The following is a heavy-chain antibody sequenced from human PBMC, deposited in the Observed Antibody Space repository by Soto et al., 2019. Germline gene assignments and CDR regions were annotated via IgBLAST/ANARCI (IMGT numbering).Heavy chain of an antibody. J-gene: IGHJ5*02. CDR1: GYTFTSYA. Sequence: QVQLVQSGAEVKKPGASVKVSCKASGYTFTSYAMHWVRQAPGQRLEGMGWINAGNGNTKYSQKFQGRVTITRDTSASTAYMELSSLRCEDTAVYYCARGYGGPIGWFDPWGQGTLVTVSS. D-gene: IGHD3-16*01. CDR3: ARGYGGPIGWFDP. V-gene: IGHV1-3*01. CDR2: INAGNGNT.